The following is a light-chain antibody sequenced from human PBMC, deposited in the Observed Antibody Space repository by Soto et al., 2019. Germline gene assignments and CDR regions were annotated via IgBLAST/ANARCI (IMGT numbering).Light chain of an antibody. CDR3: CSYAGSSTSVV. Sequence: QSVLTQPASVSGSPGQSITISCTGTSSDVGSYNLVSWYQQHPGKAPKRMIYEGSKRPSGVSNRFSGSKSGNTASLTISGLQAEDEADYYCCSYAGSSTSVVFGGGTKLTVL. CDR1: SSDVGSYNL. J-gene: IGLJ2*01. CDR2: EGS. V-gene: IGLV2-23*01.